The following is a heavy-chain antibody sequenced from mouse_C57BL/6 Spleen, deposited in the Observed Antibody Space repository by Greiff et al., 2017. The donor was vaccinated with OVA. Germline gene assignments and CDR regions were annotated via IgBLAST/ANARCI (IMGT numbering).Heavy chain of an antibody. CDR2: INPNNGGT. D-gene: IGHD4-1*01. V-gene: IGHV1-26*01. CDR3: ARRNWEVYAMDY. CDR1: GYTFTDYY. J-gene: IGHJ4*01. Sequence: VQLQQSGPELVKPGASVKISCKASGYTFTDYYMNWVKQSHGKSLEWIGDINPNNGGTSYNQKFKGKATLTVDKSSSTAYMELRSLTSEDSAVYYCARRNWEVYAMDYWGQGTSVTVSS.